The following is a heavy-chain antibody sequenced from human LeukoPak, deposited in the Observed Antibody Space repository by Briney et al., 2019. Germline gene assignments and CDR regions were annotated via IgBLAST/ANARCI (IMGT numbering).Heavy chain of an antibody. CDR1: GGSISSGSYY. J-gene: IGHJ4*02. D-gene: IGHD1-26*01. V-gene: IGHV4-61*02. CDR2: IYPSGST. Sequence: SETLSLTCTVSGGSISSGSYYWSWIRQPAGKGLEWIGRIYPSGSTNYNPSLKSRVTISVDTSKNQFSLKLSSVTAADTAVYYCASSPRSGSNNYFDYWGQGTLVTVSS. CDR3: ASSPRSGSNNYFDY.